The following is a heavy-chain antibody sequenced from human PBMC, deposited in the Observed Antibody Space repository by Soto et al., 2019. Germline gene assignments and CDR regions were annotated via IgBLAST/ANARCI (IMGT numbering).Heavy chain of an antibody. V-gene: IGHV1-69*01. D-gene: IGHD3-22*01. CDR1: GEAKSILR. CDR3: AGVLDLSYYDSSGSYSYYFDS. CDR2: IVAVFGTK. J-gene: IGHJ4*02. Sequence: SLLNGYCKGVGEAKSILRGGWGRKKKEQGLEWMGGIVAVFGTKKYAQKFHGRVTITADESTSTAYMELSSLKAEDTAVYYCAGVLDLSYYDSSGSYSYYFDSWGQGTLV.